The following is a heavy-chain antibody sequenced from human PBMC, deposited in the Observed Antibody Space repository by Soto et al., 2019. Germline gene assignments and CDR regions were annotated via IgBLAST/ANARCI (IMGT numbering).Heavy chain of an antibody. D-gene: IGHD3-3*01. CDR3: ARGRVSPKITILGVVIPNGGMDV. V-gene: IGHV6-1*01. CDR2: TYYRSKWYN. J-gene: IGHJ6*02. CDR1: GDSISINSAA. Sequence: SPTLALTCAISGDSISINSAAWKWIRQSPTRGLEWLGRTYYRSKWYNDYAVSVKSRITIHPETSKNQFSLQLNSVTPEDPAVYYCARGRVSPKITILGVVIPNGGMDVWGQGTTVTVSS.